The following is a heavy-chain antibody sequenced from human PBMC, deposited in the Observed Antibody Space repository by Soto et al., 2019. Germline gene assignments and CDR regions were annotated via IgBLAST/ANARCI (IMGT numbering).Heavy chain of an antibody. CDR3: ARGGADIVVVPAAKGSWFDP. CDR1: GGTFSSYA. J-gene: IGHJ5*02. CDR2: IIPIFGTA. D-gene: IGHD2-2*01. Sequence: QVQLVQSGAEVKKPGSSVKVSCKASGGTFSSYAISWVRQAPGQGLEWMGGIIPIFGTANYAQKFQGRFTITADESTSTAYMELSSLRSEDTAVYYCARGGADIVVVPAAKGSWFDPWGQGTLVTVSS. V-gene: IGHV1-69*01.